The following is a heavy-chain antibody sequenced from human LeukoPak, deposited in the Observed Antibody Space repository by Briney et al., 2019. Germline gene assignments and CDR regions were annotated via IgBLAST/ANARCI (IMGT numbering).Heavy chain of an antibody. V-gene: IGHV1-46*01. J-gene: IGHJ6*04. Sequence: ASVKVSCKASGYTFTGYYMHWVRQAPGQGLEWMGIINPSGGSTSYAQKFQGRVTMTRDMSTSTVHMELSSLRSEDTAVYYCARDNRPTGVDVWGKGTTVTVSS. CDR2: INPSGGST. D-gene: IGHD2/OR15-2a*01. CDR1: GYTFTGYY. CDR3: ARDNRPTGVDV.